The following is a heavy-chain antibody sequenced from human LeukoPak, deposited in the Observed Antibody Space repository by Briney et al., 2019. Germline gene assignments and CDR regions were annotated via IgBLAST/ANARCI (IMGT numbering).Heavy chain of an antibody. Sequence: PSETLSLTCAVSGYSISSGYYWGWIRQPPGKGLEWIGSIYHSGSTYYNPSLKSRVTISVDTSKNQFSLKLSSVTAADTAVYYCARNPSDGYNKLRYNWFDPWGQGTLVTVSS. V-gene: IGHV4-38-2*01. D-gene: IGHD5-24*01. CDR3: ARNPSDGYNKLRYNWFDP. J-gene: IGHJ5*02. CDR1: GYSISSGYY. CDR2: IYHSGST.